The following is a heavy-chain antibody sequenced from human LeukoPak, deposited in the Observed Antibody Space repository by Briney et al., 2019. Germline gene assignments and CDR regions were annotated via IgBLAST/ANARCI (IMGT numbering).Heavy chain of an antibody. Sequence: ASVKVSCKASGGTFSSYAISWVRQAPGQGLEWMGGIIPIFGTANYAQNFQGRVTMTTDTSISTAYMELSGLRSEDTAIYYCAGGWEPYDYFFDPWGQGTLVIVSS. J-gene: IGHJ5*02. CDR2: IIPIFGTA. V-gene: IGHV1-69*05. CDR1: GGTFSSYA. CDR3: AGGWEPYDYFFDP. D-gene: IGHD5-12*01.